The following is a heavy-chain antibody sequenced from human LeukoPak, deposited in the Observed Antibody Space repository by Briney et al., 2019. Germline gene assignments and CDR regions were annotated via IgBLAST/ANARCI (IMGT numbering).Heavy chain of an antibody. CDR2: ISNDGSKI. Sequence: GGSLRLSCAASGFTFSNYGMHWVRQAPDKGLEWVAAISNDGSKIQYADSVKGRFTISRDKSKNTLYLQMNSLRVEDTALYYCAKPMFYDFWSGLDYWGQGTLVTVSS. D-gene: IGHD3-3*01. CDR3: AKPMFYDFWSGLDY. V-gene: IGHV3-30*18. J-gene: IGHJ4*02. CDR1: GFTFSNYG.